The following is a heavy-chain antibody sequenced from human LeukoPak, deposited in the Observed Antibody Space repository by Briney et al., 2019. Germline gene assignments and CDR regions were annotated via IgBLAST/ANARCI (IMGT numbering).Heavy chain of an antibody. CDR1: GGSISSYY. Sequence: SETLSLTCTVSGGSISSYYWSWIRQPPGKGLEWIGYIYYSGSTNYNPSLKSRVTISVDTSKNQFSLKLSSVTAADTAVYYCARRYCSSTSCYTTRRWFDPWGQGTLVTVSS. CDR2: IYYSGST. CDR3: ARRYCSSTSCYTTRRWFDP. J-gene: IGHJ5*02. V-gene: IGHV4-59*12. D-gene: IGHD2-2*02.